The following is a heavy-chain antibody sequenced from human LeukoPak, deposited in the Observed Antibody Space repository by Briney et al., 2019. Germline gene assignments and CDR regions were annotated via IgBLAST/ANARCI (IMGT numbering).Heavy chain of an antibody. CDR3: AKRASGSGTSLYYFDY. D-gene: IGHD3-10*01. Sequence: PGGSLRLSCAASGFTFSSYAMSWVRQAPGKGLEWVSVISHSGGSTFYADSVKGRFTISRDNSKNTLYLQMNSLRAEDTAVYYCAKRASGSGTSLYYFDYWGQGTLVTVSS. CDR1: GFTFSSYA. V-gene: IGHV3-23*01. J-gene: IGHJ4*02. CDR2: ISHSGGST.